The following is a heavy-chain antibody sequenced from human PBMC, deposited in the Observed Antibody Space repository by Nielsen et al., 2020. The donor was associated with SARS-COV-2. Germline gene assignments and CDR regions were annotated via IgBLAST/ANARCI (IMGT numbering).Heavy chain of an antibody. V-gene: IGHV3-21*01. CDR1: GFTFSSYS. Sequence: GESLKISCAASGFTFSSYSMNWVRQAPGKGLEWVSSISSSSSYIYYADSVKGRFTISRANAKNSLYLQMNSLRAEDTAVYYCARDRRGYYDIYVLAAFDIWGQGTMVTVSS. D-gene: IGHD3-22*01. J-gene: IGHJ3*02. CDR3: ARDRRGYYDIYVLAAFDI. CDR2: ISSSSSYI.